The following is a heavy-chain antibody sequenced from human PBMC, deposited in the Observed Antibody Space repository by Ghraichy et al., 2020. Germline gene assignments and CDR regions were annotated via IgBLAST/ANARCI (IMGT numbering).Heavy chain of an antibody. Sequence: GGSLRLSCAASGFTFSSYAMSWVRQAPGKGLEWVSAISGSGGSTYYADSVKGRFTISRDNSKNTLYLQMNSLRAEDTAVYYCAKGRRSMVRGVIIHIYYMDVWGKGTTVTVSS. D-gene: IGHD3-10*01. CDR1: GFTFSSYA. V-gene: IGHV3-23*01. J-gene: IGHJ6*03. CDR3: AKGRRSMVRGVIIHIYYMDV. CDR2: ISGSGGST.